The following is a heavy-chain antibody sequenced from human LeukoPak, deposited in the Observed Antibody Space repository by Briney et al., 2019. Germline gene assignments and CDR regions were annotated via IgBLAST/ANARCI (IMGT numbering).Heavy chain of an antibody. J-gene: IGHJ4*02. V-gene: IGHV1-2*02. CDR3: ARGYALYSGRYIDFDY. Sequence: ASVKVSCKASGYTFTGYYMHWVRQAPGQGLEWMGWINPNSGVTYYAQKFQGRVTMTRDTSISTAYMELSRLRSDDTAVYYCARGYALYSGRYIDFDYWGQGTLVTVSS. CDR2: INPNSGVT. D-gene: IGHD1-26*01. CDR1: GYTFTGYY.